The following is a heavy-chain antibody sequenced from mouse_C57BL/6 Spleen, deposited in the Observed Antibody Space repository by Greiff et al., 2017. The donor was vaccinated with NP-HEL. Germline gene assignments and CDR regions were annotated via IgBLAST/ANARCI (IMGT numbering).Heavy chain of an antibody. CDR2: ISYDGSN. V-gene: IGHV3-6*01. CDR3: ASDGAY. J-gene: IGHJ3*01. Sequence: EVKLMESGPGLVKPSQSLSLTCSVTGYSITSGYYWNWIRQFPGNKLEWMGYISYDGSNNYNPSLKNRISITRDTSKNQFFLKLKSVTTEDTATYYCASDGAYWGQGTLVTVSA. CDR1: GYSITSGYY.